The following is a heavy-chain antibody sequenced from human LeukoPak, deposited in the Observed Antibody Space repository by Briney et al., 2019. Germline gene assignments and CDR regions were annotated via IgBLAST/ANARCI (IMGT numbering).Heavy chain of an antibody. V-gene: IGHV1-2*02. Sequence: GASVKVSCKASGYTFTCYYMHWVGQAPGRGGEWMGWINPNSGGTNYSQKFHGRVTMTRDTSTSTVYMELSSLRSDDTAVYYCARARFGELIDYWGQGTLVTVSS. CDR1: GYTFTCYY. J-gene: IGHJ4*02. D-gene: IGHD3-10*01. CDR2: INPNSGGT. CDR3: ARARFGELIDY.